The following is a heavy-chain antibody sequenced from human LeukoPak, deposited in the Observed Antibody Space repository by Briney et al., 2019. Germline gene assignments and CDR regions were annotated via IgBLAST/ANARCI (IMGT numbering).Heavy chain of an antibody. CDR3: TRFGEASLGAFDI. CDR2: IYYSGST. V-gene: IGHV4-59*01. CDR1: GGSISSYY. Sequence: PSETLSLTCTVSGGSISSYYWSWIRQPPGKGLERIGYIYYSGSTNYNPSLKSRVTISVDTSKNQFSLKLSSVTAADTAVYYCTRFGEASLGAFDIWGQGTMVTVSS. J-gene: IGHJ3*02. D-gene: IGHD3-10*01.